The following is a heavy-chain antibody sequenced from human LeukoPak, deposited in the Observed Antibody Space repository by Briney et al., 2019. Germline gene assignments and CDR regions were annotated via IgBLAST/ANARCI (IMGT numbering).Heavy chain of an antibody. D-gene: IGHD4-17*01. Sequence: GGSLRLSCAASGFNFDDYGMSWVRQAPGKGLEWVPGINWNGGSTAYADSVKGRFTVSRDNAKNSLYLQMNSLRAEDTALYYCARGDYGDPFDYWGQGTLVTVSS. CDR2: INWNGGST. CDR1: GFNFDDYG. CDR3: ARGDYGDPFDY. V-gene: IGHV3-20*04. J-gene: IGHJ4*02.